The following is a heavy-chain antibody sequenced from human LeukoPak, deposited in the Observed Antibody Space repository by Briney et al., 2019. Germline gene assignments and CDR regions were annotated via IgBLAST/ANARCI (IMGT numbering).Heavy chain of an antibody. CDR2: IKQDGSEK. CDR3: AKYWVTAMDH. CDR1: GFTFSNYW. V-gene: IGHV3-7*01. D-gene: IGHD5-18*01. J-gene: IGHJ4*02. Sequence: GGSLRLSCAASGFTFSNYWMSWVRQAPGRGLEWVANIKQDGSEKYYVDSVKGRFTISRDNAKNSLYLQMNSLRAEDTAVYYCAKYWVTAMDHWGQGILVTVSS.